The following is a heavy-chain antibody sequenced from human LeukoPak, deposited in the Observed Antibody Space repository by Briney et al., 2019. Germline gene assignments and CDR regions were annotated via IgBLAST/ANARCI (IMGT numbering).Heavy chain of an antibody. D-gene: IGHD5-24*01. V-gene: IGHV4-39*01. CDR3: ARLRWLQSYFDY. CDR1: GGSISSSSYY. J-gene: IGHJ4*02. CDR2: IYYSGST. Sequence: SETLSITCTVSGGSISSSSYYWGWIRQPPGKGLEWIGSIYYSGSTYYNPSLKSRVTISVDTSKNQFSLKLSSVTAADTAVYYCARLRWLQSYFDYWGQGTLVTVSS.